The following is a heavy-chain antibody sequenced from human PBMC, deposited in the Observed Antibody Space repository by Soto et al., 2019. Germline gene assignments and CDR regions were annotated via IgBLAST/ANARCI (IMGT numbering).Heavy chain of an antibody. J-gene: IGHJ4*02. Sequence: ASLKVYCKTSGSTFTSYGIICVRHTPGQGLELMGWISAYNVNTNYAQNLQGRVTMTTDTSTSTAYMELRSLRSDDTAVYYCARLITYYDFWSGYFEYWGQGTLVTVSS. CDR1: GSTFTSYG. D-gene: IGHD3-3*01. V-gene: IGHV1-18*01. CDR2: ISAYNVNT. CDR3: ARLITYYDFWSGYFEY.